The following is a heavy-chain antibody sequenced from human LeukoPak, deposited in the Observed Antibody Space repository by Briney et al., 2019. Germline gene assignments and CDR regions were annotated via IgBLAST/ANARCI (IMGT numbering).Heavy chain of an antibody. CDR1: GFTFRSYW. CDR3: ARDLDYHNSGFHYDASDI. J-gene: IGHJ3*02. V-gene: IGHV3-7*01. D-gene: IGHD3-10*01. CDR2: INEDGSKT. Sequence: PGGSLRLSCAASGFTFRSYWMIWVRQAPGKGLEWVANINEDGSKTYYVDSLKGRFTISRDNAEQSLYLQMNSLKVDDTAIYYCARDLDYHNSGFHYDASDIWGQGTMVTVS.